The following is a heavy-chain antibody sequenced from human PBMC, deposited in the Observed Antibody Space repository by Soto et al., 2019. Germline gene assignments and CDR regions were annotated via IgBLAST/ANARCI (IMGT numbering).Heavy chain of an antibody. Sequence: QVQLVQSGTEVKKPGASVKVSCEASGYTFTTHYMHWVRQAPGQGLEWMGIINPSGGRTTYALKFQGRVTLTSDTSTNTICMELTSLRSEDTAVYYCARAGENYGSGTFSPPLRYYFNSWGQGTLVTVSS. CDR1: GYTFTTHY. D-gene: IGHD3-10*01. CDR3: ARAGENYGSGTFSPPLRYYFNS. J-gene: IGHJ4*02. CDR2: INPSGGRT. V-gene: IGHV1-46*01.